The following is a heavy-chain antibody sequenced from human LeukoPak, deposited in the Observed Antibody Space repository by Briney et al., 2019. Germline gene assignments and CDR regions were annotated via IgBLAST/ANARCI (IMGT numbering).Heavy chain of an antibody. J-gene: IGHJ4*02. CDR1: GFTFSSYA. Sequence: GGSLRLSCAASGFTFSSYAMHWVRQAPGKGLEWVAVISYDGSNKYYADSVKGRFTISRDNSKNTLYLQMNSLRAEDTAVYYCAQLPPSYYWGQGTLVTVSS. V-gene: IGHV3-30*04. CDR3: AQLPPSYY. D-gene: IGHD6-6*01. CDR2: ISYDGSNK.